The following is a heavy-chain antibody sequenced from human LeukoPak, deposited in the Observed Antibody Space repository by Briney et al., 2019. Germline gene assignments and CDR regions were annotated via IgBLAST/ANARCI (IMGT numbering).Heavy chain of an antibody. CDR3: ARYCNGDTCDGALDL. Sequence: GGSLRLSCAASGFTFSSYAMSWVRQAPGKGLEWVSAISGSGGSTYYADSVKGRFTISRDNVKNMVYLQMSSLTVEDTAVYYCARYCNGDTCDGALDLWGQGTLVTVSS. J-gene: IGHJ3*01. CDR1: GFTFSSYA. V-gene: IGHV3-23*01. D-gene: IGHD2-15*01. CDR2: ISGSGGST.